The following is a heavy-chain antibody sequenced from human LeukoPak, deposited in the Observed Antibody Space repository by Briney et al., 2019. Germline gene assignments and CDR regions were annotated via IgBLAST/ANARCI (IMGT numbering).Heavy chain of an antibody. J-gene: IGHJ4*02. Sequence: PSQTLSLTCAVYGGSFSGYYWSWIRQPPGKGLEWIGEINHSGSTNYNPSLKSRVTISVDTSKNQFSLKLSSVTAADTAVYYCARGRWELPNWGQGTLVTVSS. CDR2: INHSGST. CDR3: ARGRWELPN. V-gene: IGHV4-34*01. D-gene: IGHD1-26*01. CDR1: GGSFSGYY.